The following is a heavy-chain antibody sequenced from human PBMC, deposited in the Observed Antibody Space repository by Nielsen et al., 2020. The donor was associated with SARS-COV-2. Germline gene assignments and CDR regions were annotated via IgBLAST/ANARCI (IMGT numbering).Heavy chain of an antibody. Sequence: ASVKVSCKASGYTFTSYYMHWVRQAPGQGLEWMGIINPSGGSTSYAQKFQGRVTMTRDTSTSTVYMELSSLRSEDTVVYYCARDAPRYYDSSGYYPLNWGQGTLVTVSS. V-gene: IGHV1-46*01. J-gene: IGHJ4*02. D-gene: IGHD3-22*01. CDR1: GYTFTSYY. CDR3: ARDAPRYYDSSGYYPLN. CDR2: INPSGGST.